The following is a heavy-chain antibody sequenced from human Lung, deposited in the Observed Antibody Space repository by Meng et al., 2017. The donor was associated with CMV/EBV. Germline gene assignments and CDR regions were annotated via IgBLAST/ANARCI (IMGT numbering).Heavy chain of an antibody. D-gene: IGHD2-15*01. Sequence: SVKVSXKASGGTFSSYAISWVRQAPGQGLEWMGGIIPILGIANYAQKFQGRVTITADKSTSTAYMELSSLRSEDTAVYYCARPLGFALLVNDAFDVWGQGXMVTVSS. CDR2: IIPILGIA. J-gene: IGHJ3*01. V-gene: IGHV1-69*10. CDR1: GGTFSSYA. CDR3: ARPLGFALLVNDAFDV.